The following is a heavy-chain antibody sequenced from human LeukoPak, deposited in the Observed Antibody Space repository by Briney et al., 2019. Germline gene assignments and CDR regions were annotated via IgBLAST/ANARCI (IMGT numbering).Heavy chain of an antibody. V-gene: IGHV1-8*01. CDR3: ARKCLRRSSSSWYGLEFDYFDY. D-gene: IGHD6-13*01. CDR1: GYTFTSYD. J-gene: IGHJ4*02. Sequence: ASVKVSCKASGYTFTSYDINWVRQATGQGLEWMGWMNPNGGNTGYAQKFQGRVTMTGNTSISTAYMELSSLRSEDTAVYYCARKCLRRSSSSWYGLEFDYFDYWGQGTLVTVSS. CDR2: MNPNGGNT.